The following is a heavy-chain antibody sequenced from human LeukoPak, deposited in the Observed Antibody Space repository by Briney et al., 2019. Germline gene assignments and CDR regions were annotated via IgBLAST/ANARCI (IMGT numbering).Heavy chain of an antibody. CDR3: ARGRPDYYFDY. D-gene: IGHD3-3*01. J-gene: IGHJ4*02. CDR1: GFTATTNF. V-gene: IGHV3-53*01. Sequence: GGSLRLSCAPSGFTATTNFMRWVRQAPGKGLEWLSAIYTEGSTYYPSSVKGRFTIPRDHSKNTPSLQINSLRAEDTAVYYCARGRPDYYFDYWGQGTLVTVSS. CDR2: IYTEGST.